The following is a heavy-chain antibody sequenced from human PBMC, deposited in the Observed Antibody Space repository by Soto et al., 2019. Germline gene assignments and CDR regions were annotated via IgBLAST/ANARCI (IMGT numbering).Heavy chain of an antibody. CDR3: ERRGQLDYYDSSGYLWFDP. CDR1: GYTFTSYG. J-gene: IGHJ5*02. Sequence: ASVKVSCKASGYTFTSYGISWVRQAPGQGLEWMGWISAYNGNTNYAQKLQGRVTMTTDTSTSTAYMELRSLRSDDTAVYYCERRGQLDYYDSSGYLWFDPWGQGTLVT. V-gene: IGHV1-18*01. CDR2: ISAYNGNT. D-gene: IGHD3-22*01.